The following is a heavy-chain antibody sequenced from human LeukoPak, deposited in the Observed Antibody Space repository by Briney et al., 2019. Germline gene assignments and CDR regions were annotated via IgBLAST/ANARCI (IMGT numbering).Heavy chain of an antibody. CDR3: TRRVLGGDCYYDY. J-gene: IGHJ4*02. Sequence: GGSLRLSCAASGFTFSDHYMDWVRQAPGKGLEWLGRAGNKAVSYNTDYAASVRRRFTISRDDSKNSLFLQMNSLKTEDTAVYYCTRRVLGGDCYYDYWGQGTLVTVSS. D-gene: IGHD2-21*02. CDR2: AGNKAVSYNT. V-gene: IGHV3-72*01. CDR1: GFTFSDHY.